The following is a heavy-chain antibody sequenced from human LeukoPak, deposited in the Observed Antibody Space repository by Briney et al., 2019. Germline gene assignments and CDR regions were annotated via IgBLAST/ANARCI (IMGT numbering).Heavy chain of an antibody. Sequence: PGGSLRLSCAASGFTFSSAWMSWVRQAPGKGLEWVGRIKSKTDGGTTDYAAPVKGRFTISRDDSKNTLYLQMNSLKTEDTAVYYCTTQGRGRGSGWYLGWGQGTLVTVSS. CDR2: IKSKTDGGTT. V-gene: IGHV3-15*01. J-gene: IGHJ4*02. CDR3: TTQGRGRGSGWYLG. D-gene: IGHD6-19*01. CDR1: GFTFSSAW.